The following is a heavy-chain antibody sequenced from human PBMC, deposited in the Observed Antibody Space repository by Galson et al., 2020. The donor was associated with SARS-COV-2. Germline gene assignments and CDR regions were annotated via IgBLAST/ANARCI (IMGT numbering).Heavy chain of an antibody. Sequence: SETLSLTCAVYGGSFSGHYWSWIRQSPGKGLEWIGEITQSGSVNYNPSLKSRVTISADTSKNQFSLELRSVTAADTAVYYCARGLFQTTMGIVVFTSGSFYFDSWGQGTLVSVAA. CDR1: GGSFSGHY. D-gene: IGHD3-22*01. CDR2: ITQSGSV. J-gene: IGHJ4*02. CDR3: ARGLFQTTMGIVVFTSGSFYFDS. V-gene: IGHV4-34*01.